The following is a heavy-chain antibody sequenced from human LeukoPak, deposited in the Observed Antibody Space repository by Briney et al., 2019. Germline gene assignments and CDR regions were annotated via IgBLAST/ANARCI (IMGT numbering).Heavy chain of an antibody. CDR1: GFTFSSYG. V-gene: IGHV3-30*02. CDR3: ARDRGWIQLWSDPDY. D-gene: IGHD5-18*01. Sequence: PGGSLRLSCAASGFTFSSYGMHWVRQAPGKGLEGVAFIRYDGSNKYYADSVKGRFTISRDNSKNTLYLQMNSLRAEDTAVYYCARDRGWIQLWSDPDYWGQGTLVTVSS. J-gene: IGHJ4*02. CDR2: IRYDGSNK.